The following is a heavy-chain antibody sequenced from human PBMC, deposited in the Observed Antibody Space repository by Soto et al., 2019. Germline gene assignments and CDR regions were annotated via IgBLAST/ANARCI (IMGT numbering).Heavy chain of an antibody. D-gene: IGHD4-17*01. Sequence: GGSLRLSCAASGFTFSSYSMNWVRQAPGKGLEWVSYISSSSSTIYYADSVKGRFTISRDNAKNSLYLQMNSLRDEDTAVYYCASSSDYGDYPYYFDYWGQGTLVTVSS. J-gene: IGHJ4*02. CDR1: GFTFSSYS. CDR3: ASSSDYGDYPYYFDY. V-gene: IGHV3-48*02. CDR2: ISSSSSTI.